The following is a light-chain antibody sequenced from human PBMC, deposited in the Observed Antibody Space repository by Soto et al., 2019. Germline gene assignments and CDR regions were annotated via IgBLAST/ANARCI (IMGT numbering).Light chain of an antibody. V-gene: IGKV4-1*01. CDR2: WAS. CDR3: QQYFTSPWT. J-gene: IGKJ1*01. CDR1: QSILDRSKNKYY. Sequence: DIVMTQSPDSLAVSLGERATFNCKYSQSILDRSKNKYYLAWYQQKSGQPPKLLIYWASLRESGVPDRFTGSGSGTDFTLTISSLQAEDVAVYYCQQYFTSPWTFGQGTKVDIK.